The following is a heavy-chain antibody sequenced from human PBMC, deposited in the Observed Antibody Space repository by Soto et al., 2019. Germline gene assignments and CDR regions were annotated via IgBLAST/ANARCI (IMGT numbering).Heavy chain of an antibody. Sequence: QLQLQESGPGLVKPSETLSLTCTVSGDSISSDTYYWGWIRQPPGKGLEWIASIYYSGSTYYNPSLKSRVPIAADTSKNQFSLKLTSVTAADTAVYYCARLHCSSTSCHSYYYYYMDVWGKGTTVTVSS. D-gene: IGHD2-2*01. CDR3: ARLHCSSTSCHSYYYYYMDV. J-gene: IGHJ6*03. CDR2: IYYSGST. CDR1: GDSISSDTYY. V-gene: IGHV4-39*01.